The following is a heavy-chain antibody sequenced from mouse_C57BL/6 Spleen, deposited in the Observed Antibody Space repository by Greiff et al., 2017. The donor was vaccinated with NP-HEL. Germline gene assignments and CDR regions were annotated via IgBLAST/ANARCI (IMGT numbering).Heavy chain of an antibody. CDR1: GFTFSDYY. J-gene: IGHJ1*03. D-gene: IGHD2-13*01. V-gene: IGHV5-16*01. CDR2: INYDGSST. CDR3: ARIYYGDSWYFDV. Sequence: EVQLVESEGGLVQPGSSMKLSCTASGFTFSDYYMAWVRQVPEKGLEWVENINYDGSSTYYLDPLKSRFIISRDNAKNILYLQMSSLKSEDTATYYCARIYYGDSWYFDVWGTGTTVTVSS.